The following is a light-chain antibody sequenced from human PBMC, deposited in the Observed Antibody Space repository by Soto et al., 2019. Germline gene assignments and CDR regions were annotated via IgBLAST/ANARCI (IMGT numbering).Light chain of an antibody. Sequence: EIVMAQSPATLSVSPGEIASLSCSASQSVNRNLAWYQQKPGQAPRLLIFGPSTRATGVPGRFSGSGSGTEFTLTISSLQSEDFAVYYCQQYNNWPQKFGQGTKVDIK. J-gene: IGKJ1*01. CDR2: GPS. V-gene: IGKV3-15*01. CDR1: QSVNRN. CDR3: QQYNNWPQK.